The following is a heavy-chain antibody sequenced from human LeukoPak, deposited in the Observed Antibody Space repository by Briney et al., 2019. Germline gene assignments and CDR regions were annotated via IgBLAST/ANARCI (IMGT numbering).Heavy chain of an antibody. J-gene: IGHJ4*02. Sequence: GGSLRLSCAASGFSISDHYMDWVRQAPGKGLEWVGRVTNKPNGYTTDYGTSVKGRFTISRDDSKNSLYLQMNSLTGEDTAVYYCTRVRHGDYFDYWGQGALVSVSS. CDR3: TRVRHGDYFDY. CDR1: GFSISDHY. CDR2: VTNKPNGYTT. D-gene: IGHD4-17*01. V-gene: IGHV3-72*01.